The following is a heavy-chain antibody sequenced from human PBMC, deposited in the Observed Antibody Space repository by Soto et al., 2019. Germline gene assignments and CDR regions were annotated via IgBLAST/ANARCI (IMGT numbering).Heavy chain of an antibody. CDR1: GYTFTGYY. D-gene: IGHD6-6*01. V-gene: IGHV1-46*01. Sequence: GASVKVSCKTSGYTFTGYYMHWVRQAPGQGLEWMGIINPSGGSTSYAQKFQGRVTMSRDTSTSTVYMELSSLRSEDTAVYYCARDSSSSSAWFDPWGQGTLVTVSS. CDR2: INPSGGST. CDR3: ARDSSSSSAWFDP. J-gene: IGHJ5*02.